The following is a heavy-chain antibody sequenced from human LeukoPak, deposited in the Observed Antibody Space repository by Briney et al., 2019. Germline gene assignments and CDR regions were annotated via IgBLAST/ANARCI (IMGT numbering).Heavy chain of an antibody. CDR2: IYYSGST. Sequence: PSETLSLTCTVSGGYISSSSYYWGWIRQPPGKGLEWIGSIYYSGSTYYNPSLKRRVTISVETSKNQFSLKLSSVTAADTAVYYCASYYGGNSGSDYWGQGTLVTVSS. CDR3: ASYYGGNSGSDY. D-gene: IGHD4-23*01. J-gene: IGHJ4*02. CDR1: GGYISSSSYY. V-gene: IGHV4-39*01.